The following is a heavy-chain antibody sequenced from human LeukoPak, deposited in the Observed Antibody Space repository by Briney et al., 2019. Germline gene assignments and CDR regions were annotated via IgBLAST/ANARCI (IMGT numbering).Heavy chain of an antibody. CDR3: AKDIVVVPAAIPWFDP. Sequence: PGRSLRLSCAASGFTFSSYGMHWVRQASGKGLEWVAVISYDGSNKYYADSVKGRFTISRDNSKNTLYLQMNSLRAEDTAVYYCAKDIVVVPAAIPWFDPWGQGTLVTVSS. D-gene: IGHD2-2*01. CDR1: GFTFSSYG. CDR2: ISYDGSNK. V-gene: IGHV3-30*18. J-gene: IGHJ5*02.